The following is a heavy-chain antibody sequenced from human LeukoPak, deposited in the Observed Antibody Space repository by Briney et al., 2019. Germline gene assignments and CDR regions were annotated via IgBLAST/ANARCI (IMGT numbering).Heavy chain of an antibody. V-gene: IGHV4-34*01. CDR2: INHSGST. J-gene: IGHJ3*02. CDR3: ARDFGSGVDI. CDR1: GGSFSGYY. Sequence: SETLSLTCAVYGGSFSGYYWSWIRQPPGKGLEWIGEINHSGSTNYNPSLKSRVTISVDTSKNQFSLKLSSVTAADTAVYYCARDFGSGVDIWGQGTMVTVSS. D-gene: IGHD3-3*01.